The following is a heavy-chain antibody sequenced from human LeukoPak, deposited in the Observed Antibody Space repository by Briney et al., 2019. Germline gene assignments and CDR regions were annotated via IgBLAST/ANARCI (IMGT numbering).Heavy chain of an antibody. Sequence: GGSLRLSCAASGITFSSYGMSWARQAPGKGLEWVSSIRSTGGTTNYADSVKGRFTISRDNSKNTLYLQMNSLRAEDTAIYYCAKNGDRGAYCTGGTCYPYFYYYMDVWGKGTTVTI. CDR3: AKNGDRGAYCTGGTCYPYFYYYMDV. D-gene: IGHD2-15*01. CDR2: IRSTGGTT. V-gene: IGHV3-23*01. CDR1: GITFSSYG. J-gene: IGHJ6*03.